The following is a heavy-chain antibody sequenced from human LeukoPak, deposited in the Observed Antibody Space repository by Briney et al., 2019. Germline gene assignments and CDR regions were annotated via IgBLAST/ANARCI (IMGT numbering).Heavy chain of an antibody. Sequence: ASETLSLTCTVSGGSISSYYWSWIRQPPGKGLEWIGYIYYSGSTNYNPSLKSRVTISVDTSKNQFSLKLSSVTAADTAVYYRATRSSGWYYFDYWGQGTLVTVSS. V-gene: IGHV4-59*01. CDR3: ATRSSGWYYFDY. CDR1: GGSISSYY. CDR2: IYYSGST. D-gene: IGHD6-19*01. J-gene: IGHJ4*02.